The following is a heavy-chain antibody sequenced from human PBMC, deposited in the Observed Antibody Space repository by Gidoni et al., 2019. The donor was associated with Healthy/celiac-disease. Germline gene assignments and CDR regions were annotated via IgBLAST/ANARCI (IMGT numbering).Heavy chain of an antibody. J-gene: IGHJ4*02. Sequence: QVQLQQWGAGLLKPSETLSLTCAVYGGSVSGYYWSWIRQPPGKGLEWIGEINHSGSTNYNPSLKSRVTISVDTSKNQFSLKLSSVTAADTAVYYCARAGYEPGHTAMGYYFDYWGQGTLVTVSS. CDR2: INHSGST. CDR3: ARAGYEPGHTAMGYYFDY. V-gene: IGHV4-34*01. CDR1: GGSVSGYY. D-gene: IGHD5-18*01.